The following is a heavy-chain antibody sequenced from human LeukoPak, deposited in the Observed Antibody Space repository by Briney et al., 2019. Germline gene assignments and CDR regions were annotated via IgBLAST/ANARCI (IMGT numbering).Heavy chain of an antibody. D-gene: IGHD2-2*01. V-gene: IGHV3-21*01. J-gene: IGHJ5*02. CDR3: AAGSTSCYSCGWYDP. Sequence: GGSLRLSCAASGSTFSSYTMNWVRHAQEKGLELVSSISTDSTYIYYADSLKGRFTISRDNAKNSLYLQMNSLRAEDTAVYYCAAGSTSCYSCGWYDPWGEGTLVTVSS. CDR2: ISTDSTYI. CDR1: GSTFSSYT.